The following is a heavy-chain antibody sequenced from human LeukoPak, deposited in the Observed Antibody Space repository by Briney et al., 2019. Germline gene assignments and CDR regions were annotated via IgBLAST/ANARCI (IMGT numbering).Heavy chain of an antibody. V-gene: IGHV1-2*02. CDR3: ARATYDFWSGYFAPLQEIDY. Sequence: ASVKVSCKASGYTFTGYYIHWVRQAPGQGLEWMAWINPNSGGTNYAQKFQGRVTMTRDTSISTAYMELSRLRSGDTAVYYCARATYDFWSGYFAPLQEIDYWGQGTLVTVSS. J-gene: IGHJ4*02. CDR2: INPNSGGT. CDR1: GYTFTGYY. D-gene: IGHD3-3*01.